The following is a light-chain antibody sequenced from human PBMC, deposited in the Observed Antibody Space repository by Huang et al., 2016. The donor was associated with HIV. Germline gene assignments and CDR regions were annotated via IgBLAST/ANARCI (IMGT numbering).Light chain of an antibody. CDR3: MQGLRTPRT. CDR2: LGS. J-gene: IGKJ2*01. Sequence: DVVMTQSPLSLPVTPGEPASISCRSSQSLLHRYGNNYFDWYLKKPGQSPQLLIYLGSNRASGVPERCSGSGSGTDFTLKISRVEAEDVGVYYCMQGLRTPRTFGQGTRLEIK. V-gene: IGKV2-28*01. CDR1: QSLLHRYGNNY.